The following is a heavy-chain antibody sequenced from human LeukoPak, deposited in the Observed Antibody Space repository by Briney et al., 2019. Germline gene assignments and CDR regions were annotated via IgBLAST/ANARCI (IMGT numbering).Heavy chain of an antibody. CDR2: IKGSGDGK. CDR3: GRDPNGDYVGAFSFQR. V-gene: IGHV3-23*01. D-gene: IGHD4-17*01. J-gene: IGHJ1*01. CDR1: GFSFKNYA. Sequence: PVGSLRLSCAASGFSFKNYAMVWVRQGPGKGLEWVSAIKGSGDGKDYADSVKGRFTISRDNSKNMLYLQMNSLRDDDTAVYFCGRDPNGDYVGAFSFQRWGQGTLVTVSS.